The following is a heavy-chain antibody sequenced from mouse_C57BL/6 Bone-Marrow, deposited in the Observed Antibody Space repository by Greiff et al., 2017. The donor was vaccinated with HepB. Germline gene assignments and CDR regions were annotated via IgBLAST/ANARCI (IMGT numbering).Heavy chain of an antibody. Sequence: EVHLVESGGGLEKPGGSLKLSCAASGFTFSDYGMHWVRQAPEKGLEWVAYISSGSSTIYYADTVKGRFTISRDNAKNTLFLQMTSLGSEDTAMYYCAGYGLFAYWGQGTLVTVSA. CDR1: GFTFSDYG. CDR2: ISSGSSTI. D-gene: IGHD1-1*02. J-gene: IGHJ3*01. CDR3: AGYGLFAY. V-gene: IGHV5-17*01.